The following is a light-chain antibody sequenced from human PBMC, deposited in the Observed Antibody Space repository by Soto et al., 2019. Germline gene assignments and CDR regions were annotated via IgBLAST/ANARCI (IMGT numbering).Light chain of an antibody. CDR1: SSDVGSYNL. CDR3: CSYAGSSTVVV. CDR2: EGS. J-gene: IGLJ2*01. Sequence: QSALTQPASVSGSPGQSSTISCTGTSSDVGSYNLVSWYQQHPGKAPKLMIYEGSKRPSGVSNRFSGSKSGNTASLTISGLQAEDEADYYCCSYAGSSTVVVFGGGTKLTVL. V-gene: IGLV2-23*01.